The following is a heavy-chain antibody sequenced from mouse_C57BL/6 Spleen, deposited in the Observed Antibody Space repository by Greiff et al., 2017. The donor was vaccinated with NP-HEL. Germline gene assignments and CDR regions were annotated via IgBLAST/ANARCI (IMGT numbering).Heavy chain of an antibody. CDR2: ISYDGSN. V-gene: IGHV3-6*01. CDR3: ARGGRYYAMDY. Sequence: EVKLEESGPGLVKPSQSLSLTCSVTGYSITSGYYWNWIRQFPGNKLEWMGYISYDGSNNYNPSLKNRISITRDTSKNQFFLKLNSVTTEDTATYYCARGGRYYAMDYWGQGTSVTVSS. CDR1: GYSITSGYY. D-gene: IGHD1-1*01. J-gene: IGHJ4*01.